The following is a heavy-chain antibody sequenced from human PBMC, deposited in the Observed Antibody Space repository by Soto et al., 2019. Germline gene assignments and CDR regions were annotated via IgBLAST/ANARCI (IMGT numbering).Heavy chain of an antibody. Sequence: EVQLVESGGGLVQPGGSLRLSCVASGFPFSSYWMSWVRQAPGKGLEWVANIKQDGSEKYYVDSVKGRFTISRDNTKNSLYLQMNSLRAEDGAVYYCARDRGGLGYWGQGTLVTVSS. D-gene: IGHD3-16*01. V-gene: IGHV3-7*01. CDR3: ARDRGGLGY. CDR2: IKQDGSEK. J-gene: IGHJ4*02. CDR1: GFPFSSYW.